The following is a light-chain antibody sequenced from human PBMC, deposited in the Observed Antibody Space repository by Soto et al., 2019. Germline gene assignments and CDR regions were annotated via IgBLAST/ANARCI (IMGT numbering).Light chain of an antibody. V-gene: IGKV3-20*01. CDR1: QSVGTS. CDR2: GAS. J-gene: IGKJ4*01. Sequence: EIVLTQSPATLSLSPGERATLSCRASQSVGTSLAWYRQRPGQSPRLLIYGASSRATGIPDRFSGSGSGTDFTLTISRLEPEDFAVYYCQQYGSSPPLTFGGGTKVEIK. CDR3: QQYGSSPPLT.